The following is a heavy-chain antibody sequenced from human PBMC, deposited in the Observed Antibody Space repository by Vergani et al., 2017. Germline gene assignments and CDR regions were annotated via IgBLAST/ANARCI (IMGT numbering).Heavy chain of an antibody. Sequence: QLQLQESGPGLVKPSETLSLTCTVSGGSISSSSYYWGWIRQPPGKGLEWIGSIYYSGSTYYNPSLKSRVTISVDTSKNQFSLKLSSVTAADTAVYYCAREKPYCSGGSCYSGAIDYWGQGTLVTVSS. CDR3: AREKPYCSGGSCYSGAIDY. CDR1: GGSISSSSYY. V-gene: IGHV4-39*07. D-gene: IGHD2-15*01. J-gene: IGHJ4*02. CDR2: IYYSGST.